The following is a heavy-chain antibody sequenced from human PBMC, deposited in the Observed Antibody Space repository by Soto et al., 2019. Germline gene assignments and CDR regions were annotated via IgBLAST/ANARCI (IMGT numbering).Heavy chain of an antibody. D-gene: IGHD3-22*01. J-gene: IGHJ6*02. V-gene: IGHV1-69*13. Sequence: GASVKVSCKASGGTFSSYAISWVRQAPGQGLEWMGGIIPIFGTANYAQKFQGRVTITADESTSTAYMELSSLRSEDTAVYYCARRRGDYYDSSGYRYYGMDVWGQGTTVPVSS. CDR1: GGTFSSYA. CDR2: IIPIFGTA. CDR3: ARRRGDYYDSSGYRYYGMDV.